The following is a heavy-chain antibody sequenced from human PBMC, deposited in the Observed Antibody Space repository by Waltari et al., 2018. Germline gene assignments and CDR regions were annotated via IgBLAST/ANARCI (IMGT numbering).Heavy chain of an antibody. CDR3: AKSSGWYGP. CDR2: ISGSGGST. V-gene: IGHV3-23*04. D-gene: IGHD6-19*01. Sequence: EVQLVESGEGWFQPGGSWSLPWQPPGFTFSSYPMSWVRQAPGKGLEWVSAISGSGGSTYYADSVKGRFTISRDNSKNTLYLQMNSLRAEDTAVYYCAKSSGWYGPWGQGTLVTVSS. J-gene: IGHJ5*02. CDR1: GFTFSSYP.